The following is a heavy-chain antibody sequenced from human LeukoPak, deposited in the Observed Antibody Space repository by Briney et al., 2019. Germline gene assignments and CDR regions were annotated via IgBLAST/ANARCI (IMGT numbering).Heavy chain of an antibody. J-gene: IGHJ4*02. CDR3: ARGPCSTSCHRSWYFDY. D-gene: IGHD2-2*01. V-gene: IGHV4-34*01. Sequence: RPSETLSLTCAVYGGSFSGYYWTWIRQPPGKGLEWIREINHSGSTTYKPSLKSRVTISVDTSKNHFSLRLTSVTAADTAVYYCARGPCSTSCHRSWYFDYWGQGTLVTVSS. CDR1: GGSFSGYY. CDR2: INHSGST.